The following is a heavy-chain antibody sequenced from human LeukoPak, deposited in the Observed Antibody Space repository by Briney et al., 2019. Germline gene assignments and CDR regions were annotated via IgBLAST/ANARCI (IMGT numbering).Heavy chain of an antibody. V-gene: IGHV3-74*01. D-gene: IGHD2-15*01. CDR3: RRRVSGTRWFDP. CDR1: GFTFSSYW. CDR2: INSDGSTT. Sequence: GGSLRLSCAASGFTFSSYWMHWVRQAPGKGLVWVSRINSDGSTTNYADSVNGRFTISRDNAENTLYLQMNSLRVEDTAVYYCRRRVSGTRWFDPWGQGTLVTVSS. J-gene: IGHJ5*02.